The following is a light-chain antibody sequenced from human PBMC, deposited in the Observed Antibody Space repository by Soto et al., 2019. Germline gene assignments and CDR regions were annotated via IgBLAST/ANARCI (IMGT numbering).Light chain of an antibody. J-gene: IGKJ1*01. Sequence: EILMTQSPATLSVSPGERATLSCRASQSVDSNLAWYQQKPGQAPRLLIYGASTRATGISARFSGSGSGTEFTLTISSLQSEVFGVYYCQQYNNWWPFGQGTKVDIK. CDR2: GAS. V-gene: IGKV3-15*01. CDR1: QSVDSN. CDR3: QQYNNWWP.